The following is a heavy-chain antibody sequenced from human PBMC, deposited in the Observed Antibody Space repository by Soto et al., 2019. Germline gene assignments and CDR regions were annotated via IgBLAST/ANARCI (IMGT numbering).Heavy chain of an antibody. V-gene: IGHV3-33*01. J-gene: IGHJ4*02. D-gene: IGHD1-26*01. Sequence: QVQLVESGGGVVQPGRSLRLSCAASGFTFNTYGMHWVRQAPGMGLEWVAVIWYDGSHKDYVDSVKGRFTISRDNSKNILYLQMNSLRVEDTAVYYCARAVGPFDYWGQGTLVTVSS. CDR3: ARAVGPFDY. CDR2: IWYDGSHK. CDR1: GFTFNTYG.